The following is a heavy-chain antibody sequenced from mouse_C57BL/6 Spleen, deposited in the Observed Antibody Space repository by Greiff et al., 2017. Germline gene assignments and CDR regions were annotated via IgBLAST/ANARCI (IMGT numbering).Heavy chain of an antibody. J-gene: IGHJ1*03. D-gene: IGHD1-1*01. Sequence: EVNVVESGGGLVQSGRSLRLSCATSGFTFSDFYMEWVRQAPGKGLEWIAASRNKANDYTTEYSASVKGRFIDSRDTSQSILYLQMNALRAEDTAIYYCARDPVGNWYFDVWGTGTTVTVSS. V-gene: IGHV7-1*01. CDR3: ARDPVGNWYFDV. CDR1: GFTFSDFY. CDR2: SRNKANDYTT.